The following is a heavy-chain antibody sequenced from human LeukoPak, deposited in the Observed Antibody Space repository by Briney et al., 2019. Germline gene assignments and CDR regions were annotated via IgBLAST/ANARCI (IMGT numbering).Heavy chain of an antibody. V-gene: IGHV4-34*01. CDR3: ARVAVGAPNDY. D-gene: IGHD1-26*01. CDR1: GGSFSGYY. J-gene: IGHJ4*02. Sequence: SETLSLTCAVYGGSFSGYYWSWIRQPPGKGLEWIGEINHSGSTNYNPSLKSRVTISVDTSKNQFSLKLSSVTAADTAVYYCARVAVGAPNDYWGQGTLVTVSS. CDR2: INHSGST.